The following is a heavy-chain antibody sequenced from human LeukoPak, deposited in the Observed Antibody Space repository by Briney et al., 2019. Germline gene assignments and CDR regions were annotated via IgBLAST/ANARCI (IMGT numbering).Heavy chain of an antibody. CDR3: AKDLLDPYTSSFYFGPTRLDY. CDR1: EFTFSSNA. V-gene: IGHV3-30*04. Sequence: ALRLSCAAPEFTFSSNAMHWVRQAPGKGLEWVAVISYDGSNKYYADSVKGRFTISRDNSKNTLYLQMNSLRAEDTAVYYRAKDLLDPYTSSFYFGPTRLDYWGQGTLVTVSS. D-gene: IGHD6-13*01. CDR2: ISYDGSNK. J-gene: IGHJ4*02.